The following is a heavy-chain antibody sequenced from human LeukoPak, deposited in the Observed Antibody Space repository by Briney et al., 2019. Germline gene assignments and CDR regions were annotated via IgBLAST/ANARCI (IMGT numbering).Heavy chain of an antibody. Sequence: GASVKVSCKASEYTFTTYYMHWVRQAPGQGLEWMGRINPNSGGTNYAQKFQGRVTMTRDTSISTAYMELSRLRSDDTAVYYCARGLGYSYGQYYFDYWGQGTLVTVSS. CDR2: INPNSGGT. D-gene: IGHD5-18*01. V-gene: IGHV1-2*06. CDR3: ARGLGYSYGQYYFDY. CDR1: EYTFTTYY. J-gene: IGHJ4*02.